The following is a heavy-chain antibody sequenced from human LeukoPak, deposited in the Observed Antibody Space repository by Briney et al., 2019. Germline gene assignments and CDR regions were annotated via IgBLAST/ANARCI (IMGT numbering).Heavy chain of an antibody. Sequence: SETLFLTCTVSGDSIRNFYWSWIRQPAGKGLEWIGCIYTPGRTSYSPSLKSRVTMSEDTSKNQFSLELRSVTAADTAVYYCARTPCSGGSCSGGDAFDIWGQGTMVIVSS. D-gene: IGHD2-15*01. V-gene: IGHV4-4*07. CDR2: IYTPGRT. CDR3: ARTPCSGGSCSGGDAFDI. CDR1: GDSIRNFY. J-gene: IGHJ3*02.